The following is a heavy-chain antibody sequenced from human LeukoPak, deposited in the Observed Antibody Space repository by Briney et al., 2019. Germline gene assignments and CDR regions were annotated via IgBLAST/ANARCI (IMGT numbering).Heavy chain of an antibody. J-gene: IGHJ4*02. D-gene: IGHD5-24*01. Sequence: ASVKVSCKASGYMFTIYAIHWVRQAPGQRLEWMGWINAGNGNTECSQKFQGRVVITRDTSASTAYMELSSLRSEDTAVYYCSSINYNSRELDFWGQGTLVTVSS. CDR3: SSINYNSRELDF. V-gene: IGHV1-3*01. CDR2: INAGNGNT. CDR1: GYMFTIYA.